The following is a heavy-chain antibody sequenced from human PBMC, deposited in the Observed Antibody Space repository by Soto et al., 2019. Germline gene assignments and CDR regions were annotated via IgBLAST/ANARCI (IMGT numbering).Heavy chain of an antibody. J-gene: IGHJ3*01. D-gene: IGHD3-22*01. V-gene: IGHV3-15*01. CDR3: TTDLSGMIVV. Sequence: EGSVRLSCVASGFTFSNAWISWVRQAPGKGLEWVGRIKSKTDGGTTDYAAPVKGRFTISRDDSKNTLYLQMNSLKTEDTAVYYCTTDLSGMIVVWGQGTMVTVSS. CDR1: GFTFSNAW. CDR2: IKSKTDGGTT.